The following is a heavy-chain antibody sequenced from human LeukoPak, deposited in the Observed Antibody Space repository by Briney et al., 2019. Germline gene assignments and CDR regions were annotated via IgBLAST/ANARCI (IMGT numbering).Heavy chain of an antibody. CDR3: ARGVGYYGSGSYSPLDY. D-gene: IGHD3-10*01. CDR1: GYTFTSYY. V-gene: IGHV1-46*01. Sequence: ASVTVSCKASGYTFTSYYMHWVRQAPGQGLEWMGITNPSGGSTSYAQKFQGRVTMTRDTSTSTVYMEPSSLRSEDTAVYYCARGVGYYGSGSYSPLDYWGQGTLVTVSS. CDR2: TNPSGGST. J-gene: IGHJ4*02.